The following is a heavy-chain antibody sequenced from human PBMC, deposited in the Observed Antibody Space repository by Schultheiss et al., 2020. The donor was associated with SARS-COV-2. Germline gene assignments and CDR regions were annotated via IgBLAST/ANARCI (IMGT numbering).Heavy chain of an antibody. V-gene: IGHV3-48*04. J-gene: IGHJ6*02. Sequence: GGSLRLSCAASGFTFSSYSMNWVRQAPGKGLEWVSSISSSGSTIYYADSVKGRFTISRDNAKNSLYLQMNSLRAEDTAVYYCARGGTGYYDFWSGYYNPYGMDVWGQGTTVTGSS. CDR2: ISSSGSTI. CDR3: ARGGTGYYDFWSGYYNPYGMDV. D-gene: IGHD3-3*01. CDR1: GFTFSSYS.